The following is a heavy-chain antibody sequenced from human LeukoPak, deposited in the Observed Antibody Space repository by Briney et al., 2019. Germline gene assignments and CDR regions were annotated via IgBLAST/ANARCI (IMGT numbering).Heavy chain of an antibody. D-gene: IGHD6-6*01. CDR2: IIPIFGTA. CDR1: GGTFSSYA. CDR3: ARECEYSSPSFDY. V-gene: IGHV1-69*13. Sequence: GASVKVSCKASGGTFSSYAISWVRQAPGQGLEWMGGIIPIFGTANYAQKFQGRVTITADESTSTAYMELSSLRSEDTAVYYCARECEYSSPSFDYWGQGTLVTVSS. J-gene: IGHJ4*02.